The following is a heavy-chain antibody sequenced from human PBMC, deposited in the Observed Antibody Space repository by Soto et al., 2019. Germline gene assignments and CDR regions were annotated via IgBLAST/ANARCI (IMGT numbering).Heavy chain of an antibody. CDR2: IYYSGST. CDR1: GGSISSYY. Sequence: SETLSLTCTVSGGSISSYYWSWIRQPPGKGLEWIGYIYYSGSTNYNPSLKSRVTISVDTSKNQFSLKLSSVTAADTAVYYCARGYCTNGVCSASGLDYWGQGTLVTVSS. J-gene: IGHJ4*02. D-gene: IGHD2-8*01. CDR3: ARGYCTNGVCSASGLDY. V-gene: IGHV4-59*01.